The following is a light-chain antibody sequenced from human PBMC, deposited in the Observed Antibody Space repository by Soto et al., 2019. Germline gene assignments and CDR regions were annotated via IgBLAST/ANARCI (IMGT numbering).Light chain of an antibody. J-gene: IGLJ2*01. Sequence: QSVLTQPPSASGTPGQRVTISCSGKSSNIGMNSVNWYQQVPGAAPKLLIYSNDQRPSGVPHRISGSRSGTSASLAISELQSEDEADYYCAAWDDTLGGHVAFGGGTKLTVL. V-gene: IGLV1-44*01. CDR1: SSNIGMNS. CDR3: AAWDDTLGGHVA. CDR2: SND.